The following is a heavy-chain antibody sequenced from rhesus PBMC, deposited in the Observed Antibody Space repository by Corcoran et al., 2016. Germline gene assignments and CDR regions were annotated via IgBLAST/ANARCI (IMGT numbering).Heavy chain of an antibody. Sequence: QVQLQESGPGLVKPSETLSLTCAVSGGSISDDYYWSWIRPPPGKGLEWIGYIYGSGGGTNYNPSLKNRFTISIDPSKNQFSLKLGSVTAADTAVYYCARGRQLVPYYFDYWGQGVLVTVSS. J-gene: IGHJ4*01. CDR1: GGSISDDYY. V-gene: IGHV4-106*01. D-gene: IGHD6-25*01. CDR3: ARGRQLVPYYFDY. CDR2: IYGSGGGT.